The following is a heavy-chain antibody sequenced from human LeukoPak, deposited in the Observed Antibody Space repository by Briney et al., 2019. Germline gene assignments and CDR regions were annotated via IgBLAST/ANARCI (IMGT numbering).Heavy chain of an antibody. J-gene: IGHJ3*02. CDR3: ARHRPADSNYDFWSGYTSDAFDI. D-gene: IGHD3-3*01. CDR1: GYSFTSYW. V-gene: IGHV5-51*01. CDR2: IYPGDSDT. Sequence: GESLQISCMGSGYSFTSYWIGWVRQMPGKGLEWMGIIYPGDSDTRYSPSFQGQVTISADKSISTAYLQWSSLKASDTAMYYCARHRPADSNYDFWSGYTSDAFDIWGQGTMVTVSS.